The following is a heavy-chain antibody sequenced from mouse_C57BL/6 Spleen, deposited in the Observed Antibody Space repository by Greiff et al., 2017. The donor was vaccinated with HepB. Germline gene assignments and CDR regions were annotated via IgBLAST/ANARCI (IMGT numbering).Heavy chain of an antibody. CDR2: IDPSDSYT. Sequence: VQLQQPGAELVKPGASVKLSCKASGYTFTSYWMQWVKQRPGQDLEWIGEIDPSDSYTNYNQKFKGKATLTVDTSSSTAHMQLSSLTSEDSAVYYCASAYGYDGYFDVWGTGTTVTVSS. J-gene: IGHJ1*03. CDR1: GYTFTSYW. D-gene: IGHD2-2*01. V-gene: IGHV1-50*01. CDR3: ASAYGYDGYFDV.